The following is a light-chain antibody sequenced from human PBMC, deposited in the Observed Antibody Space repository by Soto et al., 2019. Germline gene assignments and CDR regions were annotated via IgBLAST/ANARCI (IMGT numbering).Light chain of an antibody. V-gene: IGLV1-40*01. CDR1: SSDIGAGYD. Sequence: QSVLTQPPSVSGAPGQRVTISCTGSSSDIGAGYDVHWYQQLPGAAPKLLIYSTSHRPSGVPDRFSASKSGTSASLAITGLQSEDEADYYCPSYDSSLSAHVFGTGTKLTVL. CDR3: PSYDSSLSAHV. J-gene: IGLJ1*01. CDR2: STS.